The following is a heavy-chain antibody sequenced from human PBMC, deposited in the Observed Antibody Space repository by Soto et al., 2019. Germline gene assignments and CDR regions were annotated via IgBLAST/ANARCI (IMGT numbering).Heavy chain of an antibody. Sequence: QVTLKESGPVLVKPTETLTLTCTVSGFSLSNARMGVSWIRQPPGKALEWLAHIFSNDEKSYSTSLKSRRNISKDTSKRQVVLTMTNMDPVDTATYYCARIIVGATFGANWFDPWGQGTLVTVSS. CDR2: IFSNDEK. CDR1: GFSLSNARMG. J-gene: IGHJ5*02. CDR3: ARIIVGATFGANWFDP. D-gene: IGHD1-26*01. V-gene: IGHV2-26*01.